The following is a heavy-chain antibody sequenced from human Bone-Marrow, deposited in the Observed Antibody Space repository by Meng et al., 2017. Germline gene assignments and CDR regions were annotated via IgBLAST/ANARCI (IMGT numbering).Heavy chain of an antibody. CDR2: IYYSGST. D-gene: IGHD2-2*02. CDR3: ARYCSSTSCHNWFDP. CDR1: GGSISSGDYY. V-gene: IGHV4-30-4*01. Sequence: QVQLQESGPGLVKPSQTLSLTCTVSGGSISSGDYYWSWIRQPPGRGLEWIGYIYYSGSTYYNPSLRSRATMLVDTSKSEFSLKLSSVTAADTAVYYCARYCSSTSCHNWFDPWGQGILVTVSS. J-gene: IGHJ5*02.